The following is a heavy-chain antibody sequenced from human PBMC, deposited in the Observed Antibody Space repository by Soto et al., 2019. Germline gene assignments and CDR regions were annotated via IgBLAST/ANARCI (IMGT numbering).Heavy chain of an antibody. D-gene: IGHD6-19*01. CDR2: MNPASGGT. Sequence: QVQLVQSGAEVKKPGASVKVSCKASGYTFTAYYIHWVRQAPGQGLEGMGWMNPASGGTDFAQKFQGRVTMTRDTSIRTAYMELTGLTSDDTAVYYCERRSDLSSGWHLGDHWGQGTLVTVSS. CDR3: ERRSDLSSGWHLGDH. J-gene: IGHJ4*02. CDR1: GYTFTAYY. V-gene: IGHV1-2*02.